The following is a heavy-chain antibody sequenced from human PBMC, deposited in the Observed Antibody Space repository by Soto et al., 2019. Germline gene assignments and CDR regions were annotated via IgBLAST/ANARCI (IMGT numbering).Heavy chain of an antibody. D-gene: IGHD1-26*01. V-gene: IGHV3-33*01. J-gene: IGHJ3*02. Sequence: GSLRLSCAASGFTFSSYGMHWVRQAPGKGLEWVAVIWYDGSNKYYADSVKGRFTISRDNSKNTLYLQMNSLRAEDTAVYYCARDLGVGATYDAFDIWGQGTMVTVSS. CDR2: IWYDGSNK. CDR1: GFTFSSYG. CDR3: ARDLGVGATYDAFDI.